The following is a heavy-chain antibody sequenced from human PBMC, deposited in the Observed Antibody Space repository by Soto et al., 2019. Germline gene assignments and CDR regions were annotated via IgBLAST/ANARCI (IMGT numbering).Heavy chain of an antibody. CDR1: GGSFSGYY. CDR3: ARRQKGMIVVVTKGYYFDY. J-gene: IGHJ4*02. CDR2: INHSGST. Sequence: SETLSLTCAVYGGSFSGYYWSWIRQPPGKRLEWIGEINHSGSTNYNPSLKSRVTISVDTSKNQFSLKLSSVTAADTAVYYCARRQKGMIVVVTKGYYFDYWGQGTLVTVSS. D-gene: IGHD3-22*01. V-gene: IGHV4-34*01.